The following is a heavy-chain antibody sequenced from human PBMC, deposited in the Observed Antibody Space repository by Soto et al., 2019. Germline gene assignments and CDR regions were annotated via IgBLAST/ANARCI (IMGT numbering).Heavy chain of an antibody. V-gene: IGHV3-30-3*01. CDR1: GFTFSSYA. J-gene: IGHJ5*02. Sequence: GGSLRLSCAASGFTFSSYAMHWVRQAPGKGLEWVAVISYDGSNKYYADSVKGRFTISRDNSKNTLYLQMNSLRAEDTAVYYCARDLGYSYGYPSWGQGTLVTVSS. CDR3: ARDLGYSYGYPS. D-gene: IGHD5-18*01. CDR2: ISYDGSNK.